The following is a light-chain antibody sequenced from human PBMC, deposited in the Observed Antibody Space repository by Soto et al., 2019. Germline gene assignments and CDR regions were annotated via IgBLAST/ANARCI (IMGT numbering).Light chain of an antibody. J-gene: IGLJ3*02. CDR2: EVN. Sequence: QSALTQPPSASGSPGQSVTISCTGTSSDIGGYNSVSWYQQHPGKAPRLMIYEVNKRPSGVPDRFSGSKSGYTASLTASGLQTEDEAFYYCSSSAGIYHYLVFGGGTKVTVL. CDR3: SSSAGIYHYLV. V-gene: IGLV2-8*01. CDR1: SSDIGGYNS.